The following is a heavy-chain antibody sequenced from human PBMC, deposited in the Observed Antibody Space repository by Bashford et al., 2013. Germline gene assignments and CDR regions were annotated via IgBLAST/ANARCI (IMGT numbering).Heavy chain of an antibody. D-gene: IGHD3-22*01. CDR2: INHSGST. J-gene: IGHJ4*02. Sequence: SETLSLTCAVYGGSFSGYYWSWIRQPPGKGLEWIGEINHSGSTNYNPSLKSRVTISVDTSKNQFSLKLSSVTAADTAVYYCARGPEYYYDSRVWVYWGQGTLVTVSS. CDR3: ARGPEYYYDSRVWVY. CDR1: GGSFSGYY. V-gene: IGHV4-34*01.